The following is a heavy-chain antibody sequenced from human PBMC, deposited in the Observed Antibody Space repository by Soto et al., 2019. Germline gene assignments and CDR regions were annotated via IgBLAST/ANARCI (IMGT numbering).Heavy chain of an antibody. CDR1: GGFITGYS. V-gene: IGHV4-59*01. CDR2: TYYSGTT. CDR3: ARVVTYWSGGSCYRLLDY. D-gene: IGHD2-15*01. Sequence: QVQLQESGPGLVKPSETLSLTCTVSGGFITGYSWSWIRQPPGKGLEWIGYTYYSGTTNYNPSLTSRVTISVDPSKNQVSLKVSPVSAADTAVYYLARVVTYWSGGSCYRLLDYWGQGNLVTVSS. J-gene: IGHJ4*02.